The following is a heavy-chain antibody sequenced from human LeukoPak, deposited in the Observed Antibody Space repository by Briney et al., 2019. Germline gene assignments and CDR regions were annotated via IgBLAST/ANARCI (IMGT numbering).Heavy chain of an antibody. CDR3: ARGRMVRGVIPFDY. CDR1: GFTFSSYA. V-gene: IGHV4-59*01. Sequence: GSLRLSCAASGFTFSSYAMSWIRQPPGKGLEWIGYIYYSGSTNYNPSLKSRVTISVDTSKNQFSLKLSSVTAADTAVYYCARGRMVRGVIPFDYWGQGTLVTVSS. D-gene: IGHD3-10*01. J-gene: IGHJ4*02. CDR2: IYYSGST.